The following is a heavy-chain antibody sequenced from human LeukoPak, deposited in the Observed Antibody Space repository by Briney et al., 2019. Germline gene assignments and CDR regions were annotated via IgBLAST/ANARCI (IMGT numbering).Heavy chain of an antibody. CDR3: ARGLYSGGYSSSYAFDI. Sequence: SQTLSLTCTVSGGSISSGGYYWSWIRQPPGKGLEWIGYIYHSGSTYYNPSLKSRVTISVDRSKNQFSLKLSSVTAADTAVYYCARGLYSGGYSSSYAFDIWGQGTMVTVSS. D-gene: IGHD6-6*01. J-gene: IGHJ3*02. CDR2: IYHSGST. V-gene: IGHV4-30-2*01. CDR1: GGSISSGGYY.